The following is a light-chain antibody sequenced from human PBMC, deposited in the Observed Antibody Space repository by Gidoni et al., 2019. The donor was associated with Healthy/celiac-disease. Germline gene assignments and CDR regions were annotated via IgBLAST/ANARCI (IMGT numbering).Light chain of an antibody. J-gene: IGLJ3*02. CDR1: SSNIGSNT. V-gene: IGLV1-44*01. CDR2: SNN. CDR3: AAWDDSLNGWV. Sequence: QSVLTQPPSASGTPGQRVTISCSGSSSNIGSNTVNWYKQLPGTAPKLLIYSNNPRPSGFPDRFSGSKSGTSASLAISGLQSEDEADYYCAAWDDSLNGWVFGGGTKLTVL.